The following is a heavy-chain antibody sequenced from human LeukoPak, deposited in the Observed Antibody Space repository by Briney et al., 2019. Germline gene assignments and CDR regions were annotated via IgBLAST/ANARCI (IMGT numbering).Heavy chain of an antibody. D-gene: IGHD6-13*01. J-gene: IGHJ4*02. V-gene: IGHV4-61*01. CDR3: ARMYSSSWSYPFDY. Sequence: PSETLSLTCTVSGGSVSSGSYYWSWIRQPPGKGLEWIGYIYYSGSTNYNPSLKSRVTISVDTSKNQFSLKLSSVTAADTAVYYCARMYSSSWSYPFDYWGQGTLVTVSS. CDR1: GGSVSSGSYY. CDR2: IYYSGST.